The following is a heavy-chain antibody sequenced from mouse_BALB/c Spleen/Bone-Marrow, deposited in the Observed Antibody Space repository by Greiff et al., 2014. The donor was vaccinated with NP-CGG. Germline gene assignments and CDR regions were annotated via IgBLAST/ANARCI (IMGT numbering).Heavy chain of an antibody. CDR2: IDPANGDI. CDR1: GFNIKDTY. CDR3: ARGGNYGWFAY. V-gene: IGHV14-3*02. D-gene: IGHD2-1*01. Sequence: EVKLQESGAELVKPGASVKLSCTASGFNIKDTYMHWVEQRPEQGLEWIGRIDPANGDIIYDPKFQGKATITADTSSNTAYLQLSSLTSEDTAVYYCARGGNYGWFAYWGQGTLVTVSA. J-gene: IGHJ3*01.